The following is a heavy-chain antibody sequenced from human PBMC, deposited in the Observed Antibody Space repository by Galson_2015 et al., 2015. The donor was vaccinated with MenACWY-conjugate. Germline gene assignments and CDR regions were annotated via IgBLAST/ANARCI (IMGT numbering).Heavy chain of an antibody. J-gene: IGHJ1*01. D-gene: IGHD3-22*01. V-gene: IGHV3-11*06. Sequence: YIYSYSTYTDSADSVKGRFTISRDNAKNSLYLQMNSLRAEDTAVYYCARDKYYYDSSGYYYLGPFQHWGQGTLVTVSS. CDR2: IYSYSTYT. CDR3: ARDKYYYDSSGYYYLGPFQH.